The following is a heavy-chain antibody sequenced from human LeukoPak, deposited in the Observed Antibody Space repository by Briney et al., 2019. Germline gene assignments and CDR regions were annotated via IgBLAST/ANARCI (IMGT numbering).Heavy chain of an antibody. CDR2: ISGRGDVI. V-gene: IGHV3-48*04. Sequence: PGGSLRLSCAASGFTFSSYGMNWVRRAPGKGLEWVSYISGRGDVIYYADSVKGRFTISRDNAKNSLYLQMNSLRAEDTAVYYCARPYYVAANYYFDYWGQGTLVTVSS. CDR3: ARPYYVAANYYFDY. D-gene: IGHD1-26*01. CDR1: GFTFSSYG. J-gene: IGHJ4*02.